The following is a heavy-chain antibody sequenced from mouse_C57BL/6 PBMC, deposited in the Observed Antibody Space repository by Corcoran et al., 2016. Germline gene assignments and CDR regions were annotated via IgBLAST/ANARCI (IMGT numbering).Heavy chain of an antibody. CDR3: ARRATLGGAMDY. CDR2: IYWDDDK. V-gene: IGHV8-12*01. CDR1: GFSLSTSGMG. Sequence: VTLKESGPGILQSSQTLSLTCSFSGFSLSTSGMGVSWIRQPSGKGLEWLAHIYWDDDKRYNPSLKSRLTISKDTSRNQVFLKITSVDTADTATYYCARRATLGGAMDYWGQGTSVTVSS. D-gene: IGHD4-1*01. J-gene: IGHJ4*01.